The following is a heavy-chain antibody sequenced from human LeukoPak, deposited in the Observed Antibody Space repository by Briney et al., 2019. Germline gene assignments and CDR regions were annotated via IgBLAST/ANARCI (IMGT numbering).Heavy chain of an antibody. Sequence: SQTLSLTCTVSGGPISRGVYFWTWLRQHPGKGLEWIGYIYYSGSTYYNPSLKSRLTISVDTSNNQFSLNLRSVTAADTAVYYCARADAFGNNNYLNWFDSWGQGILVTVSS. CDR3: ARADAFGNNNYLNWFDS. J-gene: IGHJ5*01. V-gene: IGHV4-31*03. CDR1: GGPISRGVYF. CDR2: IYYSGST. D-gene: IGHD4-11*01.